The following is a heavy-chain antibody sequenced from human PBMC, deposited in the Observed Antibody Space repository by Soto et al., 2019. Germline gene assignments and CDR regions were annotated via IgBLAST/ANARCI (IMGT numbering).Heavy chain of an antibody. Sequence: QLQLQESGSGLVKPSQTLSLTCAVSGGSISSGGYSWSWIRQPQGKGLEWIGYIYHSGSTYSNPSLERRVTIAVDRAKNQFSLKLSSVTAAGTAVDYCAAGGGLPRYYWGQGTLVTVSS. CDR3: AAGGGLPRYY. CDR2: IYHSGST. D-gene: IGHD5-12*01. V-gene: IGHV4-30-2*01. J-gene: IGHJ4*02. CDR1: GGSISSGGYS.